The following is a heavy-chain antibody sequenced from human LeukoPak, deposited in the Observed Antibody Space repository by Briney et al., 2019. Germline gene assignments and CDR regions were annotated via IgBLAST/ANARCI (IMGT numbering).Heavy chain of an antibody. CDR2: IYYSGST. CDR3: ARSFIAVAGSFDY. V-gene: IGHV4-59*01. D-gene: IGHD6-19*01. J-gene: IGHJ4*02. Sequence: PSETLSLTCTVSGGSISSYYWSWIRQPPGKGLEWIGYIYYSGSTNYNPSLKSRVTISVDTSKNQFSLELSSVTAADTAVYYCARSFIAVAGSFDYWGQGTLVTVSS. CDR1: GGSISSYY.